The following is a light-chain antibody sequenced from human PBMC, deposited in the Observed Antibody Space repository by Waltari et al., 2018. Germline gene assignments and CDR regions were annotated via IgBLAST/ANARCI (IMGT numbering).Light chain of an antibody. CDR1: QKVDTS. J-gene: IGKJ5*01. CDR2: GAC. Sequence: ILLTQSPATLSVSPGERATLSCRASQKVDTSLAWYQHKPGRAPRLLIYGACTRAADIAARFSCSGFGTDFTLTINSLQSEDFAVYYCQQYLQWPPAITFGPGTRLDFK. CDR3: QQYLQWPPAIT. V-gene: IGKV3-15*01.